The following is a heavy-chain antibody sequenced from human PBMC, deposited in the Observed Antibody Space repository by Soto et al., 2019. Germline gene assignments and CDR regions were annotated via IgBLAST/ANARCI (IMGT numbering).Heavy chain of an antibody. D-gene: IGHD2-15*01. Sequence: SETLSLTCTVSGGSMRNSNYYWGWIRQPPEKGLEWIASISYTGSTFYKPSLKSRVTIYADTSKNQFSLKLSSVTAADTAVYNCARLLSGYYMDVWGKGTTVTVSS. CDR3: ARLLSGYYMDV. CDR2: ISYTGST. J-gene: IGHJ6*03. V-gene: IGHV4-39*01. CDR1: GGSMRNSNYY.